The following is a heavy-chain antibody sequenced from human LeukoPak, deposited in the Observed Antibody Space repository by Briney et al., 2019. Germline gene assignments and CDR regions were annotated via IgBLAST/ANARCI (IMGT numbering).Heavy chain of an antibody. D-gene: IGHD2-15*01. J-gene: IGHJ3*02. V-gene: IGHV1-8*01. CDR1: GYTFTNFD. Sequence: ASVKVSCKASGYTFTNFDINWVRQATGQGLEWMGWMNPNSGNTGYAQKFQGRVTMTRNNSISTAYMELSSLRSDDTAVYYCATYSTGYFGAYSPILAAFDIWGQGTMVTVS. CDR3: ATYSTGYFGAYSPILAAFDI. CDR2: MNPNSGNT.